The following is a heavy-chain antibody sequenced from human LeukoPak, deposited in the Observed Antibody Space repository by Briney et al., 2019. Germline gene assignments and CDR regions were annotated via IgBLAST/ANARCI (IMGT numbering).Heavy chain of an antibody. CDR3: ARDYYGSSGYRDY. CDR2: INPNSGGT. J-gene: IGHJ4*02. V-gene: IGHV1-2*02. D-gene: IGHD3-22*01. CDR1: GYTFGGYY. Sequence: ASVKVSCKASGYTFGGYYMHWVRQAPGQGLEWMGWINPNSGGTNYAQKFQGRVTMTRDTSISTAYMELSRLRSDDTAVYYCARDYYGSSGYRDYWGQGTLVTVSS.